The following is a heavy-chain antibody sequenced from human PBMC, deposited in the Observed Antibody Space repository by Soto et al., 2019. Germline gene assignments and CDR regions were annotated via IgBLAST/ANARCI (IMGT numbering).Heavy chain of an antibody. Sequence: EVQLLESGGGLVQPGGSLRLSCAGSGFTFSSYAMSWVRQAPGKGLEWVSAISGSGGSTYYADSVKGRFTISRDNSKNALYLQMNSLRAEDTAVYYCAKDPIAVVPPRLFDYWGQGTLVTVSS. J-gene: IGHJ4*02. D-gene: IGHD6-19*01. CDR1: GFTFSSYA. V-gene: IGHV3-23*01. CDR3: AKDPIAVVPPRLFDY. CDR2: ISGSGGST.